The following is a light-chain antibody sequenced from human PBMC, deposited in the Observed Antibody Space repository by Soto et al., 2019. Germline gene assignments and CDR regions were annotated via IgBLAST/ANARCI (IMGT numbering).Light chain of an antibody. Sequence: QSVLTQSSSASASLGSSVKLTCTLSSGHSSYIIAWHQQQPGKAPRYLMNLEGSGSFNKGSGVPDRFSGSSSGADRYLTISNLQLVDEADYYCETWDINTHVVFGGGTKLTVL. V-gene: IGLV4-60*02. CDR1: SGHSSYI. J-gene: IGLJ2*01. CDR3: ETWDINTHVV. CDR2: LEGSGSF.